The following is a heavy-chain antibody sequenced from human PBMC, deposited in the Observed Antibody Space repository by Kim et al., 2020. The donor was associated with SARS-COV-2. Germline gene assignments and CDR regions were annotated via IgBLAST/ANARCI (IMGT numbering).Heavy chain of an antibody. J-gene: IGHJ4*02. Sequence: ASVKVSCKSSGYTFTSYYMHWVRQAPGQGLEWMGIINPSGGSTSYAQKFQGRVTMTRDTSTSTVYMELSSLRSEDTAVYYCARITMVRGPYDYWGQGTLVTVSS. CDR2: INPSGGST. V-gene: IGHV1-46*01. CDR1: GYTFTSYY. D-gene: IGHD3-10*01. CDR3: ARITMVRGPYDY.